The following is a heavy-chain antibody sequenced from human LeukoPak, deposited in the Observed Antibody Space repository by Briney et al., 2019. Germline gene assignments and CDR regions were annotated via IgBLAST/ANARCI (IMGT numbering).Heavy chain of an antibody. D-gene: IGHD4-17*01. V-gene: IGHV3-33*01. CDR3: ARDGSVNDYGDYAGAFDI. Sequence: GGSLRLSCAASGFTFSSYGMHWVRQAPGKGLEWVAVIWYDGSNKYYADSVKGRFAISRENSKNTLYLQMNGLRAEDTAVYYYARDGSVNDYGDYAGAFDIWGQGTMVTVSS. J-gene: IGHJ3*02. CDR1: GFTFSSYG. CDR2: IWYDGSNK.